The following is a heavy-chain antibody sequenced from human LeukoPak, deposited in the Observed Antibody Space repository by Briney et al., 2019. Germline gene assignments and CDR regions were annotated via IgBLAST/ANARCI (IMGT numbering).Heavy chain of an antibody. J-gene: IGHJ4*02. CDR1: GGSISSGDYY. Sequence: PSETLSLTCTVSGGSISSGDYYWSWIRQPPGKGLEWIGYIYYSGSTYYNPSLKSRVTISVVTSKNQFSLKLSSVTAADTAVYYCARVGRGYCSGGSCYLPGYFDYWGQGTLVTVSS. V-gene: IGHV4-30-4*08. D-gene: IGHD2-15*01. CDR3: ARVGRGYCSGGSCYLPGYFDY. CDR2: IYYSGST.